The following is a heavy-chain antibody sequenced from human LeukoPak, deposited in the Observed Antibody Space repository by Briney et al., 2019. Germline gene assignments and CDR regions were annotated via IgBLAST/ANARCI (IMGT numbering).Heavy chain of an antibody. J-gene: IGHJ4*02. Sequence: SETLSLTCTVSGGSMSGYYWGWIRQPPGRGLEWIGYVYYSGTTDYIPSLKSRVTMSVDTSKNQFSLNLRSVTAADTAIYYCARRYISGWFFDYWGQGTLVTVSS. CDR3: ARRYISGWFFDY. CDR1: GGSMSGYY. D-gene: IGHD6-19*01. V-gene: IGHV4-59*01. CDR2: VYYSGTT.